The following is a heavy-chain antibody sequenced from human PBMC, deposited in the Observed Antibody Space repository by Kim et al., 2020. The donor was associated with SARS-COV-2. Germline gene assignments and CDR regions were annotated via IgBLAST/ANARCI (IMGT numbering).Heavy chain of an antibody. V-gene: IGHV4-39*01. J-gene: IGHJ6*02. D-gene: IGHD3-10*01. CDR2: IYYSGST. CDR1: GGSISSSSYY. CDR3: ASLAIWFGELSPDYYYYGMDV. Sequence: SETLSLTCTVSGGSISSSSYYWGWIRQPPGKGLEWIGSIYYSGSTYYNPSLKSRVTISVDTSKNQFSLKLSSVTAADTAVYYCASLAIWFGELSPDYYYYGMDVWGQGTTVTVSS.